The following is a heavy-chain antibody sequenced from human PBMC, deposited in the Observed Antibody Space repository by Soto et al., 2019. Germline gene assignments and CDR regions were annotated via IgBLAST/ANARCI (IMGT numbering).Heavy chain of an antibody. V-gene: IGHV3-23*01. CDR1: GFTFSRYA. Sequence: EVQLLESGGGLVQPGGSLRLSYAASGFTFSRYAMSWVRQAPGKGLEWFSAISGSGGSTYYADSVKGRFTISRDNSKNPLYLQMNSLRAEDTAVYYCAKDIGGEYYDSSGYRPFDYWGQGTLDTVSS. D-gene: IGHD3-22*01. J-gene: IGHJ4*02. CDR3: AKDIGGEYYDSSGYRPFDY. CDR2: ISGSGGST.